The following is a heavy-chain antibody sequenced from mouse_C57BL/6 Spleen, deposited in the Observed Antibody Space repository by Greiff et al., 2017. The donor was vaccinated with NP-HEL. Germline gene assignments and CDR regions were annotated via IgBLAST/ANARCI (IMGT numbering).Heavy chain of an antibody. V-gene: IGHV1-81*01. CDR1: GYTFTSYG. Sequence: VQLQQSGAELARPGASVKLSCKASGYTFTSYGISWVKQRTGQGLEWIGELYPRSGNTYYNEKFKGKATLTADKSSSTAYMELRSLTSEDSAVYFCARDENYYGRREDAMDYWGQGTSVTVSS. D-gene: IGHD1-1*01. CDR2: LYPRSGNT. J-gene: IGHJ4*01. CDR3: ARDENYYGRREDAMDY.